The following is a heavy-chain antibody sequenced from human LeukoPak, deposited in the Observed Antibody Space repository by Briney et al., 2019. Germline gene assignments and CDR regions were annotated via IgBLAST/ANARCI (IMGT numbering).Heavy chain of an antibody. Sequence: GGSLRLSCAASGFTFSSYAMSWVRQAPGKGLEWVSAISGRGGSTYYADSVRGRFTISRDNSKNTLYLQMNSLRAEDTAIYYCAKDIGSSGWYDTSDYWGQGTLVTVSS. J-gene: IGHJ4*02. D-gene: IGHD6-19*01. CDR2: ISGRGGST. CDR1: GFTFSSYA. CDR3: AKDIGSSGWYDTSDY. V-gene: IGHV3-23*01.